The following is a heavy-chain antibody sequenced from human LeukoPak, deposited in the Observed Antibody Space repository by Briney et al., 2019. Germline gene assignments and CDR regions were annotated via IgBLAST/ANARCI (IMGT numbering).Heavy chain of an antibody. D-gene: IGHD2-21*02. J-gene: IGHJ4*02. CDR2: IYYNGNT. CDR3: ARVAVSAREYFDY. V-gene: IGHV4-59*01. CDR1: GASISSYY. Sequence: KPSETLSLTCTVSGASISSYYWSWIRQPPGKGLEWIGYIYYNGNTNYNPSLKGRVTISVDSSKNQFSLRLSSVTAADTAVYYCARVAVSAREYFDYWGQGTLVTVSS.